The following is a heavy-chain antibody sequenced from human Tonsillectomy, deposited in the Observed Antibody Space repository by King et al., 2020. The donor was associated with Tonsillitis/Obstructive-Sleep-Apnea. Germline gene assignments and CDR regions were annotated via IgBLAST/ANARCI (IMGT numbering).Heavy chain of an antibody. Sequence: VQLQESGPGLVKPSETLSLTCTVSGGSISSYYWSWIRQPPGKGLEWIGYIYYSGSTNYNPSLKSRVTISVDTSKNQFSLKLSSVTAADTDVYYCARAVNYYDSSGYYLAAFDIWGQGTMVTVSS. CDR3: ARAVNYYDSSGYYLAAFDI. CDR2: IYYSGST. J-gene: IGHJ3*02. CDR1: GGSISSYY. V-gene: IGHV4-59*01. D-gene: IGHD3-22*01.